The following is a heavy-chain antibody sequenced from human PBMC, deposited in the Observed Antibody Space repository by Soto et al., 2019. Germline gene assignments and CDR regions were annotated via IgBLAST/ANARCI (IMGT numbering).Heavy chain of an antibody. J-gene: IGHJ5*02. Sequence: ASVKVSCKASGYTFTSYGISWVRQAPGQGLEWMGWISAYNGNTNYAQKLQGRVTMTRDTSISTAYMELSRLRSDDTAVYYCARGIAARQALDPWGQGTLVTVSS. V-gene: IGHV1-18*01. CDR3: ARGIAARQALDP. CDR2: ISAYNGNT. D-gene: IGHD6-6*01. CDR1: GYTFTSYG.